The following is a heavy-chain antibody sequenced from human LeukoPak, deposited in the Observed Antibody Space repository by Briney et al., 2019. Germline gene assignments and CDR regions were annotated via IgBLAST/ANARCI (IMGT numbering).Heavy chain of an antibody. Sequence: GGSLRLSCAASGFSFSSYWMNWVRQAPGKGLEWAANIKQDGSEKYYVDSVKGRFTISRDNAKNSLYLQMNSLRAEDTAVYYCASGGYSFFYWGQGTLVTVSS. D-gene: IGHD5-18*01. CDR2: IKQDGSEK. CDR1: GFSFSSYW. V-gene: IGHV3-7*03. J-gene: IGHJ4*02. CDR3: ASGGYSFFY.